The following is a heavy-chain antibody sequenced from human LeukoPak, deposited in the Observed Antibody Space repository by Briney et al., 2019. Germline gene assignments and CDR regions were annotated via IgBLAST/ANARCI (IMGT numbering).Heavy chain of an antibody. Sequence: AASVKVSCKASGDTFSSYYMHWVRQAPGQGPEWMGIINPSGGSTTYAQKFQGRVTMTRDTSTSTVYMELSSLRSEDTAVYYCARGGVLRFLEHLDYWGQGTLVTVSS. CDR2: INPSGGST. CDR1: GDTFSSYY. V-gene: IGHV1-46*01. CDR3: ARGGVLRFLEHLDY. J-gene: IGHJ4*02. D-gene: IGHD3-3*01.